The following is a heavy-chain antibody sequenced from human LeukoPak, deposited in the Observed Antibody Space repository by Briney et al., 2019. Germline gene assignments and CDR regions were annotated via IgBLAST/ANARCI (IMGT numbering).Heavy chain of an antibody. CDR3: ARVQFRIYDSSGYYVLGAFDI. Sequence: GGSLRLSCAASGFTFSSYAMHWVRQAPGKGLEWVAVISYDGSNKYYADSVKGRFTISRDNSKNTLYLQMNSLRAEDTAVYYCARVQFRIYDSSGYYVLGAFDIWGQGTMVTVSS. J-gene: IGHJ3*02. CDR2: ISYDGSNK. D-gene: IGHD3-22*01. V-gene: IGHV3-30-3*01. CDR1: GFTFSSYA.